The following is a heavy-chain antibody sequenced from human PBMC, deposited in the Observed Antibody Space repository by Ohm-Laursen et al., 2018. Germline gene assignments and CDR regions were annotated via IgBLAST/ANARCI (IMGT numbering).Heavy chain of an antibody. J-gene: IGHJ4*02. CDR3: AKAPPQYNFWSGYDY. CDR2: ISGSGRNT. D-gene: IGHD3-3*01. V-gene: IGHV3-23*01. CDR1: GFTFSSYA. Sequence: SLRLSCSASGFTFSSYAMTWVRQAPGKGLEWVSVISGSGRNTYYADSVKGRFTISRDNSKNTLYLQMNSLRAEDTALYYCAKAPPQYNFWSGYDYWGQGTLVTVSS.